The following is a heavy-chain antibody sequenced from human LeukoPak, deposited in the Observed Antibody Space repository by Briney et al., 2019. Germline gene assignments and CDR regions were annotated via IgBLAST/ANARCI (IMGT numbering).Heavy chain of an antibody. CDR1: GFTFDDDG. CDR2: INWNGGST. Sequence: PGGSLRLSCAASGFTFDDDGMSWVRQAPGKGLEWVSGINWNGGSTGYADSVKGRFTISRDNAKNSLYLQMNSLRAEDTALYYCAREIAAWAASDAFDIWGQGTMVTVSS. CDR3: AREIAAWAASDAFDI. J-gene: IGHJ3*02. D-gene: IGHD6-13*01. V-gene: IGHV3-20*04.